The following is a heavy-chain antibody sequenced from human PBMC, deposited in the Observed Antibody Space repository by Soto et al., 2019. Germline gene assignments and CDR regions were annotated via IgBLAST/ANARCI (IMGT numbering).Heavy chain of an antibody. CDR3: ARESFSASPNFFDY. J-gene: IGHJ4*02. D-gene: IGHD3-3*02. CDR2: ISLSGSTI. Sequence: GGCLGLSCAASGFGFSNYEMNWVRQAPGKGLEWISYISLSGSTIYYADSVKGRFTISRDDAKNSLYLQMDSLRADDTAVYYCARESFSASPNFFDYWGQGTLVTVSS. V-gene: IGHV3-48*03. CDR1: GFGFSNYE.